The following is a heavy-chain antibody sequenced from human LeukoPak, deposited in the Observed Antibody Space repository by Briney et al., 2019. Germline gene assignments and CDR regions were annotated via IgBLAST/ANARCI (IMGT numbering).Heavy chain of an antibody. J-gene: IGHJ4*02. D-gene: IGHD3-10*01. CDR1: GFTFSSYA. V-gene: IGHV3-23*01. CDR2: ISGSGGST. CDR3: AKDANYGSGRLDVDY. Sequence: GGSLRLSCAASGFTFSSYAMSWVRQALGKGLEWVSAISGSGGSTYYADSVKGRFTISRDNSKNTLYLQMNSLRAEDTAVYYCAKDANYGSGRLDVDYWGQGTLVTVSS.